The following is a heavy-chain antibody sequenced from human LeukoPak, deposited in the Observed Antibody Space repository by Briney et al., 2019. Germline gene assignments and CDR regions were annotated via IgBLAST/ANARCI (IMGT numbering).Heavy chain of an antibody. J-gene: IGHJ6*02. Sequence: GASVKVSCKASGGTFSSYAISWVRQAPGQGLEWMGGIIPIFGTANYAQKFQGRVTITADESTSTAYMELSSLRSEDTAVYYCARVGILYPGDYYYGMDVWGQGTTVTVSS. CDR3: ARVGILYPGDYYYGMDV. CDR2: IIPIFGTA. CDR1: GGTFSSYA. D-gene: IGHD2-8*01. V-gene: IGHV1-69*13.